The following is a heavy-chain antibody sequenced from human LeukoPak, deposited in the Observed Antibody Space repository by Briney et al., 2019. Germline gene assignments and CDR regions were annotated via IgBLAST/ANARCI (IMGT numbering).Heavy chain of an antibody. D-gene: IGHD3-16*02. J-gene: IGHJ4*02. CDR2: INHSGST. Sequence: SETLSLTCAVYGGSFSGYYWSWIRQPPGKGLEWIGEINHSGSTNYNPSLKSRVTISVDTPKNQFSLKLSSVTAADTAVYYCARVPIMITFGGVIVPYYFDYWGQGTLVTVSS. V-gene: IGHV4-34*01. CDR3: ARVPIMITFGGVIVPYYFDY. CDR1: GGSFSGYY.